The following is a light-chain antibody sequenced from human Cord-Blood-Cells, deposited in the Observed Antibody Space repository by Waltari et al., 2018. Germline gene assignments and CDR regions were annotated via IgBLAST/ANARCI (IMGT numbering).Light chain of an antibody. J-gene: IGLJ3*02. CDR2: SNT. CDR3: AAWEDSLNGPV. V-gene: IGLV1-44*01. Sequence: QSVLTQPPSASGTPGQRVTISCSGSSSNIGSNPVNWYQQLPGTAPKLLIYSNTERPCEVPARFYGSKGGTSASLAIRGLQSADECGYYCAAWEDSLNGPVLGGGIKLAVV. CDR1: SSNIGSNP.